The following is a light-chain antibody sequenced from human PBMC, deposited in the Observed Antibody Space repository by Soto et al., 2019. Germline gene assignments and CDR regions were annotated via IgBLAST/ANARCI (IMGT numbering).Light chain of an antibody. CDR3: MQALQTPPT. CDR2: LGY. CDR1: QSLLHNNGYNY. J-gene: IGKJ5*01. Sequence: DIVMTQSPLSLSVTPGEPASISCRSSQSLLHNNGYNYLDWYLQKPGQSPQLLIYLGYNRASGVPDRFSGSGSGTDFTLKIRRVEAEDVGVYYCMQALQTPPTFGQGTRLENK. V-gene: IGKV2-28*01.